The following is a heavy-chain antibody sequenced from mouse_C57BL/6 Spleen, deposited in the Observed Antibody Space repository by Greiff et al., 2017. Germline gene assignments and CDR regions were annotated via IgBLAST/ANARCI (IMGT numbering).Heavy chain of an antibody. D-gene: IGHD1-1*01. Sequence: EVQLQQSGPELVKPGASVKISCKASGYTFTDYYMNWVKQSHGKSLEWIGDINPNNGGTSYNQKFKGKATLTVDKSSSTAYMELRSLTSEDSAVYYCARGGRTTVRVYHFDYWGQGTTLTVSS. CDR2: INPNNGGT. V-gene: IGHV1-26*01. CDR1: GYTFTDYY. CDR3: ARGGRTTVRVYHFDY. J-gene: IGHJ2*01.